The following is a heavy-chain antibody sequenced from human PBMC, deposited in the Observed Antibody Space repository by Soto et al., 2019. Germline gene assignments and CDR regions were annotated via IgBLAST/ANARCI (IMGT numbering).Heavy chain of an antibody. V-gene: IGHV4-30-4*01. CDR3: ARGRYCLTGRCFPNWFDS. Sequence: SETRSLTCSVSGDSISSVDYFWAWIRQPPGQALEYIGYIYKSATTYYNPSFESRVAISLDTSKSQFSLNVTSVTAADTAVYFCARGRYCLTGRCFPNWFDSWGQGTLVPVSS. CDR2: IYKSATT. D-gene: IGHD2-15*01. J-gene: IGHJ5*01. CDR1: GDSISSVDYF.